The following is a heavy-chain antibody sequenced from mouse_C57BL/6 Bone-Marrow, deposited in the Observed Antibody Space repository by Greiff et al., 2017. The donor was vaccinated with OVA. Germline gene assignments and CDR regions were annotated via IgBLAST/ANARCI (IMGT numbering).Heavy chain of an antibody. CDR1: GYTFTSYW. D-gene: IGHD2-4*01. V-gene: IGHV1-69*01. Sequence: VQLQQPGAELVMPGASVKLSCKASGYTFTSYWMHWVKQRPGQGLEWIGEIDPSDSYPNYNQKFKGKSTLTVDKSSSTAYMQLSSLTSEDSAVYYCARSGNYDYDEGYAMDYWGQGTSVTVSS. CDR2: IDPSDSYP. CDR3: ARSGNYDYDEGYAMDY. J-gene: IGHJ4*01.